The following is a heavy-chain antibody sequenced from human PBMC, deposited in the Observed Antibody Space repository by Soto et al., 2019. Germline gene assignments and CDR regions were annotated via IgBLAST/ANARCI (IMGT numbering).Heavy chain of an antibody. J-gene: IGHJ4*02. CDR3: AKHPYYYDSSGYHDFDY. V-gene: IGHV3-30*18. CDR1: ECTLIGHG. CDR2: ISYDGSNK. Sequence: LRLPCAVSECTLIGHGMHRVGKAPCKGLEWVAVISYDGSNKYYADSVKGRFTISRDNSKNTPYLQMNSLRAEDTAVYYCAKHPYYYDSSGYHDFDYWGQGTLVTVSS. D-gene: IGHD3-22*01.